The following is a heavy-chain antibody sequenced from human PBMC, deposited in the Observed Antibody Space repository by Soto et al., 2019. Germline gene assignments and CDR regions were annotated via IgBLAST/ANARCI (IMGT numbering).Heavy chain of an antibody. D-gene: IGHD2-21*02. CDR3: ARDLWGYCGTDCYPLDV. CDR1: GGTISRYY. J-gene: IGHJ6*02. V-gene: IGHV4-59*01. Sequence: QVQLQESGPGLVKPSETLSLTCTVSGGTISRYYWSWIRQPPGKGLEWIGYMYNTESTVYNPSFKRRVTSSVDTSQNQFSLKLNSVTAADTAVYYCARDLWGYCGTDCYPLDVWGQGTTVTVSS. CDR2: MYNTEST.